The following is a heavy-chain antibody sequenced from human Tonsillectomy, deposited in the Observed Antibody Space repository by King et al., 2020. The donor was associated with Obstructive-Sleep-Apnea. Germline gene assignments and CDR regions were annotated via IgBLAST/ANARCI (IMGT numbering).Heavy chain of an antibody. CDR3: ARILKNNVGGLDY. J-gene: IGHJ4*02. Sequence: QLQESGPGLVKPSETLSLTCTVSVGSISSSSYYWGWVRQPPGKGLEWSGSIYYSGDTYYNPPLQSRVTISVDTSKNQFSLKLSSVTAADTAVYYCARILKNNVGGLDYWGQGTLVTVSS. CDR1: VGSISSSSYY. V-gene: IGHV4-39*07. CDR2: IYYSGDT. D-gene: IGHD1-26*01.